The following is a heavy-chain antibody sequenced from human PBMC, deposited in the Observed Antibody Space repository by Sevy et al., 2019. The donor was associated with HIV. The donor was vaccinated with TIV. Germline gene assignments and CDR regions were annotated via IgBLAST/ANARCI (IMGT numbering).Heavy chain of an antibody. CDR2: INSDGSST. J-gene: IGHJ6*02. CDR3: ARDYIVLVPAATHGYYYYGMDV. Sequence: GESLKISCAASGFTFSSYWMHWVRQAPGKGLVWVSRINSDGSSTSYADSVKGRFTISRDNAKNTLYLQMNSLRAEDTAVYYCARDYIVLVPAATHGYYYYGMDVWGQGTTVTVSS. D-gene: IGHD2-2*01. V-gene: IGHV3-74*01. CDR1: GFTFSSYW.